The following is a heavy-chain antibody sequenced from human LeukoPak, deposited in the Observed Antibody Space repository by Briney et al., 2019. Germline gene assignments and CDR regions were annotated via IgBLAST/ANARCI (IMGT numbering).Heavy chain of an antibody. J-gene: IGHJ4*02. CDR3: ARDLPHGGLDY. CDR1: GFTFSSYA. D-gene: IGHD3-3*01. CDR2: ISYDGSNK. V-gene: IGHV3-30-3*01. Sequence: GGSLRLSCAASGFTFSSYAMHWVRQAPGKGLKWVAVISYDGSNKYYADSVKGRFTISRDNSKNTLYLQMNSLRAEDTAVYYCARDLPHGGLDYWGQGTLVTVSS.